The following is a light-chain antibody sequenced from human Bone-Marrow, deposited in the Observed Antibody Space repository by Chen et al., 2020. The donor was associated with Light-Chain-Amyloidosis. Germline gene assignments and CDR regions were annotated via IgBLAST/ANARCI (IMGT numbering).Light chain of an antibody. CDR2: DVS. J-gene: IGLJ3*02. CDR1: SNDVGGYNY. CDR3: SSYTSSDTLV. V-gene: IGLV2-14*03. Sequence: QSVLTQPASVSGSPGQSITISCTGTSNDVGGYNYVSWYQQHPGKAPKLMIYDVSNVPSGVSNRFSGSKSGNTASLTISGLQAEDEADYYCSSYTSSDTLVFGGGTKVTVL.